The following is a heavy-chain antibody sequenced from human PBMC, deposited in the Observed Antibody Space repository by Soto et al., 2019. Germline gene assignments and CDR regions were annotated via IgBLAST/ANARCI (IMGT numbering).Heavy chain of an antibody. CDR2: IWYDGSNK. V-gene: IGHV3-33*08. D-gene: IGHD3-16*02. Sequence: PGGSLRLSCAASGFTFSSHGMHRVLQAPGKGLGWVAVIWYDGSNKYYADSVKGRFTISRDNSKNTLYLQMNSLRAEDTAVYYCARDLVMITFGGVIVNYYYGMDVWGQGTTVTVSS. CDR1: GFTFSSHG. J-gene: IGHJ6*02. CDR3: ARDLVMITFGGVIVNYYYGMDV.